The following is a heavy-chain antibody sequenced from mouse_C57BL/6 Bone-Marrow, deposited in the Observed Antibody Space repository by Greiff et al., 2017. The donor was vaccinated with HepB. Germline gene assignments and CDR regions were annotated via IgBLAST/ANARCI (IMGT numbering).Heavy chain of an antibody. V-gene: IGHV1-54*01. Sequence: VQLQQSGAELVRPGTSVKVSCKASGYAFTNYLIEWVKQRPGQGLEWIGVINPGSGGTNYNEKFKGKATLTADKSSSTAYMQLSSLTSEDSAVYFCARYDGYPLGFDVWGTGTTVTVSS. CDR3: ARYDGYPLGFDV. J-gene: IGHJ1*03. CDR2: INPGSGGT. D-gene: IGHD2-3*01. CDR1: GYAFTNYL.